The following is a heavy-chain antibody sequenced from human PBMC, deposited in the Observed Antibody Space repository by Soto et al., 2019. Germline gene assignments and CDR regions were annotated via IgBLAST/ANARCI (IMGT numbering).Heavy chain of an antibody. J-gene: IGHJ4*02. V-gene: IGHV4-59*01. CDR1: GGSISSYY. CDR3: GRGSSGWILGY. Sequence: SETLWLTCTVAGGSISSYYWSWIRQPPGKGLEWIGYIYYSGSTNYNPSLKSRVTISVDTSKNQFSLKVSSVTAADTAVYYCGRGSSGWILGYWGQVTRIAV. CDR2: IYYSGST. D-gene: IGHD6-19*01.